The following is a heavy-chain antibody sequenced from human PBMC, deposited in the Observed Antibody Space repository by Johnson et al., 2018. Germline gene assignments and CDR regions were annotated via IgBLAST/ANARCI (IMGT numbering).Heavy chain of an antibody. CDR3: AKDLSSTVEGGAFGV. V-gene: IGHV3-9*01. J-gene: IGHJ3*01. CDR2: ISWNSVSQVY. D-gene: IGHD4-23*01. CDR1: GFTFDDYA. Sequence: EVQLVESGGGLVQPGRSLRLSCVASGFTFDDYAMHWVRQAPGKGLEWVSGISWNSVSQVYDYADSVKGRFTISRDNAKNSLYLQMNSLRTEDTALYYCAKDLSSTVEGGAFGVWGQGTLVTVSS.